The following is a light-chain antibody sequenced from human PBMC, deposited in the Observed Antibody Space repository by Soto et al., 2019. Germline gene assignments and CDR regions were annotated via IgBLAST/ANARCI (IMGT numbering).Light chain of an antibody. CDR2: SAS. CDR1: QTIVKY. CDR3: QQSYNTPT. V-gene: IGKV1-39*01. Sequence: DIQMTQSPSSLSASVGDRVTITCRASQTIVKYLNWYQQRPGQAPKLLIYSASSLQSGVPSRFSGSGSGTDFTLTISSLQFEDVATYYCQQSYNTPTFGQGTKLEIK. J-gene: IGKJ2*01.